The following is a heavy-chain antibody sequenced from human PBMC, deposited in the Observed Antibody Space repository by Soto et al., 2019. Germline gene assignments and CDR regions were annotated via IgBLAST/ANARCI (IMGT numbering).Heavy chain of an antibody. D-gene: IGHD5-18*01. CDR1: GFTFSSYE. J-gene: IGHJ4*02. Sequence: GGSLRLSCAASGFTFSSYEMNWVRQSPGKGLDWVSYISSSGSTIYYADSVKGRFTISRDNAKNSLYLHMNSLRAEETAVYYCASFDTAMGDFDYWGQGTLVTVSS. V-gene: IGHV3-48*03. CDR2: ISSSGSTI. CDR3: ASFDTAMGDFDY.